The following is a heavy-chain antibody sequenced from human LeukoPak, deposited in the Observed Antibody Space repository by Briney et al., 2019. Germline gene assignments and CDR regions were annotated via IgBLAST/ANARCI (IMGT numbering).Heavy chain of an antibody. V-gene: IGHV5-51*01. D-gene: IGHD2-2*01. Sequence: GESLKISCKGSGYSFTSYWIGWVRQMPGKGLEWMGIIYPGDSDTRYSPSFQGQVTISADKSISTAYLQWSSLKASDTAMYYCASTYCSSTSCYPQAAFDIWGQGTMVIVSS. CDR1: GYSFTSYW. CDR3: ASTYCSSTSCYPQAAFDI. CDR2: IYPGDSDT. J-gene: IGHJ3*02.